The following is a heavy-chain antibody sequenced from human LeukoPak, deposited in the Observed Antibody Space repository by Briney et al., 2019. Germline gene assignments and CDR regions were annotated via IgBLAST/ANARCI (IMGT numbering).Heavy chain of an antibody. V-gene: IGHV1-69*13. CDR3: AKGHGWEASYYYYYMDV. Sequence: ASVKVSCKASGYTFTTYAMNWVRQAPGQGLEWMGGIIPIFGTANYAQKFQGRVTITADESTSTAYMELSSLRSEDTAVYYCAKGHGWEASYYYYYMDVWGKGTTVTISS. CDR2: IIPIFGTA. D-gene: IGHD1-26*01. CDR1: GYTFTTYA. J-gene: IGHJ6*03.